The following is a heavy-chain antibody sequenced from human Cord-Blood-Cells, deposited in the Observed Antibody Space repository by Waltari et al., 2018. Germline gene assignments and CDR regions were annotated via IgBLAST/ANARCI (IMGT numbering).Heavy chain of an antibody. J-gene: IGHJ4*02. D-gene: IGHD3-3*01. CDR3: ASTAFDYDFWSGYLDDY. CDR1: GYTFTGYS. V-gene: IGHV1-2*02. CDR2: INPNSGGT. Sequence: QVQLVQSGAAVKKPGASVKVSCTASGYTFTGYSLHWVRQAPGPGLEWMGWINPNSGGTNYAQKFQGRVTMTRDTSISTAYMELSRLRSDDTAVYYCASTAFDYDFWSGYLDDYWGQGTLVTVSS.